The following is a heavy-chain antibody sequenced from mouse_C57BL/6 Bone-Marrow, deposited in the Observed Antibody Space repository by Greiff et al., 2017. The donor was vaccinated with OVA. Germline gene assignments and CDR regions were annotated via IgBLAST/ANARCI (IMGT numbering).Heavy chain of an antibody. CDR3: ARNWDDGAWFAY. J-gene: IGHJ3*01. Sequence: QVQLQQSGPGLVAPSQSLSITCTVSGFSLTSYAISWVRQPPGQGLEWLGVIWPGGGTHYNSALKSRLSIRKDNSKSQVFLKMNSLQTDDTARYYCARNWDDGAWFAYWGQGTLVTVSA. D-gene: IGHD4-1*01. CDR2: IWPGGGT. V-gene: IGHV2-9-1*01. CDR1: GFSLTSYA.